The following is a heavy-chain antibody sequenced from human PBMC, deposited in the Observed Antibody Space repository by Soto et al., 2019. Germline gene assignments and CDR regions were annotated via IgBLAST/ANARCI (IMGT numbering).Heavy chain of an antibody. V-gene: IGHV3-30*18. Sequence: VGSLRLSCAASGFTFSSYGMHWVRQAPGKGLEWVAVISYDGSNKYYADSVKGRFTISRDNSKNTLYLQMNSLRAEDTAVYYCAKDAWTYYYYGMDVWGQGTTVTVSS. CDR2: ISYDGSNK. CDR1: GFTFSSYG. CDR3: AKDAWTYYYYGMDV. D-gene: IGHD3-16*01. J-gene: IGHJ6*02.